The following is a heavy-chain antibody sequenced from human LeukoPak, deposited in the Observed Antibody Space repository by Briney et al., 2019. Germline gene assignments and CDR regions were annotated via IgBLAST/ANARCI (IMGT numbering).Heavy chain of an antibody. V-gene: IGHV1-24*01. D-gene: IGHD3-9*01. CDR3: ARSYYDILTGSRAFDI. J-gene: IGHJ3*02. CDR2: FDPEDGET. CDR1: GYTLTELS. Sequence: ASVKVSCKVSGYTLTELSMHWVRQAPGKGLEWMGGFDPEDGETIYAQKFQGRVTMTEDTSTDTAYMELSSLRSEDTAVYYCARSYYDILTGSRAFDIWGQGTMVTVSS.